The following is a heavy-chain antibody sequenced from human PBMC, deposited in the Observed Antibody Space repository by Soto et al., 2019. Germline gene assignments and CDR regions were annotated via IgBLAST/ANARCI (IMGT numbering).Heavy chain of an antibody. CDR3: VRPGSTTGWFYIDD. Sequence: SSETLSLTCLISGESISRDNYYWGWIRQPPGKGLEWIGSITYSGSTYYNPSLKSRVTMAVDTSKNQSSLNLPAVTAADTDVYYCVRPGSTTGWFYIDDWGPGILVTVSS. V-gene: IGHV4-39*01. CDR1: GESISRDNYY. D-gene: IGHD3-10*01. CDR2: ITYSGST. J-gene: IGHJ4*02.